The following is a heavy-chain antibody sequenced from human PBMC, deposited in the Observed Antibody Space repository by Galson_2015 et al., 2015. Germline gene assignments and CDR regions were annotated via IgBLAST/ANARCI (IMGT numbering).Heavy chain of an antibody. CDR2: ISWNSGSI. CDR3: AKVLRFLEWLSPAFDI. J-gene: IGHJ3*02. V-gene: IGHV3-9*01. Sequence: SLRLSCAASGFTFDDYAMHWVRQAPGKGLEWVSGISWNSGSIGYADSVKGRFTISRDNAKNSLYLQMNSLRAEDTALYYCAKVLRFLEWLSPAFDIWGQGTMVTVSS. CDR1: GFTFDDYA. D-gene: IGHD3-3*01.